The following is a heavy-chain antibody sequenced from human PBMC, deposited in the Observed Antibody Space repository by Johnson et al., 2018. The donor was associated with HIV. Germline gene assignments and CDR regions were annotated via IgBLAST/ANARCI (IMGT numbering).Heavy chain of an antibody. CDR2: ISEGGRSASDI. Sequence: QVQLVESGGGLVKPGGSLRLSCAASGFSFSDYFVSWIRPAPGKGLEWVSYISEGGRSASDIYYAESVQGRFTISRENAKNSVYLQMNSLRSDDTAVYYFASDYGDYDHAFDIWGRGTVVTVTS. CDR1: GFSFSDYF. CDR3: ASDYGDYDHAFDI. V-gene: IGHV3-11*04. D-gene: IGHD4-17*01. J-gene: IGHJ3*02.